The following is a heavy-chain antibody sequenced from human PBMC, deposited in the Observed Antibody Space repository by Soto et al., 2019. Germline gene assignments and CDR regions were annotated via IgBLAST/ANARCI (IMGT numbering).Heavy chain of an antibody. CDR2: INHSGST. J-gene: IGHJ5*02. CDR1: GGTFNGYY. V-gene: IGHV4-34*01. Sequence: PSETLSLTCAVYGGTFNGYYWSWIRQPPGKGLEWIGEINHSGSTNYNPSLKSRVTISVDTSKNQFSLKLSSVTAADTAVYYCARGSIVVVPAAGNWFDPWGQGTLVTVSS. D-gene: IGHD2-2*01. CDR3: ARGSIVVVPAAGNWFDP.